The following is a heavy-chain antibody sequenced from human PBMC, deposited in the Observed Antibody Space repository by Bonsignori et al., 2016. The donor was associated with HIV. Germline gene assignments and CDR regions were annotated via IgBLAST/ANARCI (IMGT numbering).Heavy chain of an antibody. V-gene: IGHV3-48*03. CDR2: ITTSGTMV. J-gene: IGHJ4*02. Sequence: EVQLVESGGRLVQPGGSLRLSCAASGFSFKDYEMNWVRQAPGKGLEWLSYITTSGTMVKVCGLCEGPIHHLQRRRHRLTESPNDRPESRGHGCYYCARGRWLHSRSYYFDSWGQG. D-gene: IGHD5-24*01. CDR1: GFSFKDYE. CDR3: ARGRWLHSRSYYFDS.